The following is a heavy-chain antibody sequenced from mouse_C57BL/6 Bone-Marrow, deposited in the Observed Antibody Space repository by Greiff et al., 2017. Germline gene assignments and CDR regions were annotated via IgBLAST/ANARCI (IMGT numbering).Heavy chain of an antibody. D-gene: IGHD2-2*01. Sequence: QVQLQQPGAELARPGTSVKLSCKASGYTFTSYWMHWVKQRPGQGLEWIGVIDPSDSYTNYNQKFKDKATLTVDTSSSTAYMQLSSLTSEDSAVYYCARWLVDYWGQGTSVTVSS. CDR3: ARWLVDY. CDR1: GYTFTSYW. CDR2: IDPSDSYT. J-gene: IGHJ4*01. V-gene: IGHV1-59*01.